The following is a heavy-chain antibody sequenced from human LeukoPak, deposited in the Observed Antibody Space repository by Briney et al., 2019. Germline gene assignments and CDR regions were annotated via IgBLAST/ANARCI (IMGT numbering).Heavy chain of an antibody. Sequence: ASVKVSCKASGGTFSSYAISWVRQAPGQGLEWMGWISAYNGNTNYAQKLQGRVTMTTDTSTSTAYMELRSLRSDDTAVYYCASGPSAYYGSGSYRFDYWGQGTLVTVSS. D-gene: IGHD3-10*01. CDR2: ISAYNGNT. CDR1: GGTFSSYA. J-gene: IGHJ4*02. V-gene: IGHV1-18*01. CDR3: ASGPSAYYGSGSYRFDY.